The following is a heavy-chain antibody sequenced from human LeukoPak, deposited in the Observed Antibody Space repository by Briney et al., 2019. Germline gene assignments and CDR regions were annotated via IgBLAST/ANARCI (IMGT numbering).Heavy chain of an antibody. D-gene: IGHD5-24*01. CDR3: TSANYGPAY. CDR1: GFTFSSYW. V-gene: IGHV3-7*01. Sequence: GGSLRLSCAASGFTFSSYWMHWVRQAPGKWLEWVANVNQDGSGKYYVDSVKGRFTISKDNAKNSLYLQMSSLRAEDTAVYYCTSANYGPAYWGQGTLVTVSS. J-gene: IGHJ4*02. CDR2: VNQDGSGK.